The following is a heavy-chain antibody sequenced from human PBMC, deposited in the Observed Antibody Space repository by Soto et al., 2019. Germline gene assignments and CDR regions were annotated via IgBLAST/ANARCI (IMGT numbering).Heavy chain of an antibody. Sequence: QVQLVQSGAEVKKPGSSVKVSCKASGGTFSSYAISWVRQAPGQGLEWMGGIIPIFGTANYAQKFQGRVTITADEATSTAYVELSSLRAEDTAVYYCARDVYGYNGNDIHFDHWGRGTLVAVYS. CDR2: IIPIFGTA. CDR3: ARDVYGYNGNDIHFDH. D-gene: IGHD1-20*01. J-gene: IGHJ4*02. CDR1: GGTFSSYA. V-gene: IGHV1-69*12.